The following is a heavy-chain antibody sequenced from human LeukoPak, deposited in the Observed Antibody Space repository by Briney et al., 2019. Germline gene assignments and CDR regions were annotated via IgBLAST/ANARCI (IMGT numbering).Heavy chain of an antibody. D-gene: IGHD4-23*01. CDR3: ARGWLAETTVVTPYNY. CDR1: GGTFSIYA. CDR2: IIPIFGKS. V-gene: IGHV1-69*01. Sequence: ASVKVSCKASGGTFSIYAINWVRQAPGQGLEWMGGIIPIFGKSNYAQKFQGRVTITAVESMSTAYMELSSLRSEDTAVYYCARGWLAETTVVTPYNYWGQGSLDTVSS. J-gene: IGHJ4*02.